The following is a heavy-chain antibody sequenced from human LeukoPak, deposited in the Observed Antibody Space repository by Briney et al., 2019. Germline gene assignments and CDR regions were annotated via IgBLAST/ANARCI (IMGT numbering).Heavy chain of an antibody. Sequence: SETLSLTRAVYGGSFSGYYWSWIRQPPGKGLEWIGEINHSGSTNYNPSLKSRVTISVDTSKNQFSLKLSSVTAADTAVYYCARETSQKGAHYMDVWGKGTTITISS. CDR3: ARETSQKGAHYMDV. J-gene: IGHJ6*03. CDR1: GGSFSGYY. D-gene: IGHD3-16*01. CDR2: INHSGST. V-gene: IGHV4-34*01.